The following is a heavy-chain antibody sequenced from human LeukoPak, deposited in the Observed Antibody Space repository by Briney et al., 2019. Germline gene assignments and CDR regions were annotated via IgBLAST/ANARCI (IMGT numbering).Heavy chain of an antibody. V-gene: IGHV3-7*01. Sequence: GGSLRLSCAASGFAFSTYWMMWVRQIPGKGLEWVANINQDGSEKYYVDSVKGRFTVSRDNAKNSLYLQMNSPRDEDTAVYYCGTRAYWGQGTLVTVSS. CDR2: INQDGSEK. J-gene: IGHJ4*02. CDR1: GFAFSTYW. CDR3: GTRAY.